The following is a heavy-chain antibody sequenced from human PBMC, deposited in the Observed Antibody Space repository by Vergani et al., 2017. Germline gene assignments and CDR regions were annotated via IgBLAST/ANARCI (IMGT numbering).Heavy chain of an antibody. D-gene: IGHD3-22*01. CDR3: ARASISTYYYDSSGYLNWFDP. CDR1: GGSISSYY. V-gene: IGHV4-4*07. Sequence: QVQLQESGPGLVKPSETLSLTCTVSGGSISSYYWSWIRQPAGKGLEWIGRIYTSGSTNYNPSLKSRVTISVDTSKNQFSLKLSSVTAADTAVYYCARASISTYYYDSSGYLNWFDPWGQGTLVTVSS. CDR2: IYTSGST. J-gene: IGHJ5*02.